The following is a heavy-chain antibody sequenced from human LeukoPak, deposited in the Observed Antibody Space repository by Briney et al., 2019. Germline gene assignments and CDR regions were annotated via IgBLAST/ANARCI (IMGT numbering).Heavy chain of an antibody. CDR3: AVHLPGDYLDR. J-gene: IGHJ4*02. Sequence: RASVRVSCKASGYAFNIYDINWVRRATGQGLEWMGWMNPDSGNTGFAQKFQGRVTMTRNTSITTAYMELSSLRFEDTAVYYCAVHLPGDYLDRWGQGTLVTVSS. V-gene: IGHV1-8*01. CDR2: MNPDSGNT. CDR1: GYAFNIYD.